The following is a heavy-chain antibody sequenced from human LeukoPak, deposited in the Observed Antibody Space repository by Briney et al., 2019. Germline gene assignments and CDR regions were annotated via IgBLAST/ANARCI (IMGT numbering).Heavy chain of an antibody. J-gene: IGHJ5*02. CDR3: ARGSRAGGYQPFDP. V-gene: IGHV1-2*02. CDR1: GYIFTGYY. CDR2: INPNSGGT. Sequence: VASVKVSCKASGYIFTGYYMHWVRQAPGQGLEWMGWINPNSGGTNYAQKFQGRVTMTRDTSISTAYMELSSLRSEDTAVYYCARGSRAGGYQPFDPWGQGTLVTVSS. D-gene: IGHD2-2*01.